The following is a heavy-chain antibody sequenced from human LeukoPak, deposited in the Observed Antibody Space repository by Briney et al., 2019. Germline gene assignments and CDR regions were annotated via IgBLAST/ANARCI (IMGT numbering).Heavy chain of an antibody. V-gene: IGHV3-11*06. CDR2: ISSSSNYA. CDR3: ARGAGGEGPHDY. CDR1: GFTFSSYE. Sequence: GGSLRLSCAASGFTFSSYEMNWIRQAPGKGLEWVSYISSSSNYASYADSVKGRFTTSRDNAKRSLYLQMNSLRAEDTAVYYCARGAGGEGPHDYWGQGALVTVSS. J-gene: IGHJ4*02.